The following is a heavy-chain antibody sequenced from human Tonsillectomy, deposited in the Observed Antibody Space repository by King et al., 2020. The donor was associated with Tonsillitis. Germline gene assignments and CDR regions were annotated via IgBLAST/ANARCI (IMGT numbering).Heavy chain of an antibody. Sequence: VQLVESGGGLVQPGESLRLSCEASGFTFSRYWMNWVRQAPGRGLEWVANIKEDGSEKYYVDSVKGRFTVSRDNAKNSLYLQMNSLRADDTAVYYCARDYPGLFWSNYRGCFDIWGQGTMVPVSS. D-gene: IGHD1-26*01. CDR2: IKEDGSEK. CDR1: GFTFSRYW. V-gene: IGHV3-7*01. J-gene: IGHJ3*02. CDR3: ARDYPGLFWSNYRGCFDI.